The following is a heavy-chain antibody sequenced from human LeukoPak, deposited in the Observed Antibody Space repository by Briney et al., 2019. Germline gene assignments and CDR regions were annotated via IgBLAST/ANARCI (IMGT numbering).Heavy chain of an antibody. CDR3: ARETGSGFDTSKNWFDP. J-gene: IGHJ5*02. CDR1: GGTFSSYA. D-gene: IGHD3-3*01. Sequence: SVKVSCKASGGTFSSYAISWVRQAPGQGLEWMGGIIPIFGTANYAQKFQGRVTITADESTSTAYMELSSLRSEDTAVYYCARETGSGFDTSKNWFDPWGQGTLVTVSS. CDR2: IIPIFGTA. V-gene: IGHV1-69*13.